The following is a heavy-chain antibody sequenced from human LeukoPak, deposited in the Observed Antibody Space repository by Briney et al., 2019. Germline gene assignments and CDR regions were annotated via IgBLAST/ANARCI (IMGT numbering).Heavy chain of an antibody. CDR2: IYSGGST. Sequence: GGSLRLSCAASGFTFSNYAMSWVRQVPGRGLEWVSVIYSGGSTYYADSVKGRFTISRDKSKNTVYLQMNSLRFEDTAMYYCARNWFDPWGQGTLVTVSS. CDR1: GFTFSNYA. CDR3: ARNWFDP. V-gene: IGHV3-53*05. J-gene: IGHJ5*02.